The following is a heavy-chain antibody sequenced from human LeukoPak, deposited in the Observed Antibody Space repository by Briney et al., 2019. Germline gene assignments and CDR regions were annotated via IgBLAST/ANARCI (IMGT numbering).Heavy chain of an antibody. V-gene: IGHV4-61*02. Sequence: SQTLSLTCTVSGGSISSGSYYWSWIRQPAGKGLEWIGRIYTSGSTNYNPSPKSRVTISVDTSKNQFSLKLSSVTAADTAVYYCARDDSGSYYDYFQHWGQGTLVTVSS. D-gene: IGHD1-26*01. CDR1: GGSISSGSYY. CDR2: IYTSGST. CDR3: ARDDSGSYYDYFQH. J-gene: IGHJ1*01.